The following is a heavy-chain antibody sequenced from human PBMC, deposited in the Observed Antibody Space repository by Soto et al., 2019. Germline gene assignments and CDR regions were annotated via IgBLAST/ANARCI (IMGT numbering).Heavy chain of an antibody. CDR3: AKQRAGFGSGSDTYYFDY. CDR1: GVTFSTFA. D-gene: IGHD3-10*01. J-gene: IGHJ4*02. V-gene: IGHV3-23*01. Sequence: EVQLLASGGGLVQPGESLRLSCIASGVTFSTFAMSWVRQAPGKGLEWVSGLSGSGGTTYYADSVRGRFTISRDNSKKTLYLQMNSLRAEDTAVYYCAKQRAGFGSGSDTYYFDYWGQGTLVTVSS. CDR2: LSGSGGTT.